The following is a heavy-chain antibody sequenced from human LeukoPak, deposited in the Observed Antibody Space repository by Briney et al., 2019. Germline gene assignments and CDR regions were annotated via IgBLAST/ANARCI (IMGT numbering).Heavy chain of an antibody. V-gene: IGHV1-58*01. CDR3: AAQSPGVTASFDY. Sequence: GTSVKVSCKASGFTFTSSAVQWVRQARGQRLEWIGWIVVGSGNTNYAQKFQEGVTITRDMSTSTAYMELSSLRSEDTAVYYCAAQSPGVTASFDYWGQGTLVTVSS. J-gene: IGHJ4*02. CDR2: IVVGSGNT. CDR1: GFTFTSSA. D-gene: IGHD2-21*02.